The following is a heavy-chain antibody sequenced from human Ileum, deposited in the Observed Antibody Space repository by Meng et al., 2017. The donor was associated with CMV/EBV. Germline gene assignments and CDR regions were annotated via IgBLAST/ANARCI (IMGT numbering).Heavy chain of an antibody. V-gene: IGHV3-11*01. J-gene: IGHJ6*02. Sequence: GESLKISCAASGITFGDYYMTRIRQAPGKGLELVSYISSGCLIKYYADSVKGRFTISRNNAENSMSLQMNSLRAEDTAVYYCASLEGFWRFEDYYYGMDVWGQGTAVTVSS. CDR3: ASLEGFWRFEDYYYGMDV. D-gene: IGHD3-3*01. CDR1: GITFGDYY. CDR2: ISSGCLIK.